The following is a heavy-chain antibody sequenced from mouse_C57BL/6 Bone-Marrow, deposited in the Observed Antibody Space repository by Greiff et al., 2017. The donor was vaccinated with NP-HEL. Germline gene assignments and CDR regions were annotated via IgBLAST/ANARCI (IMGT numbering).Heavy chain of an antibody. CDR1: GYTFTDYY. J-gene: IGHJ2*01. D-gene: IGHD1-1*01. V-gene: IGHV1-26*01. CDR2: INPNNGGT. Sequence: VQLQQSGPELVKPGASVKISCKASGYTFTDYYMNWVKQSHGKSLEWIGDINPNNGGTSYNQKFKGKATLTVDKSSSTAYMELRSLTSEDSAVYYCARDFSITTVDYWGQGTTLTVSS. CDR3: ARDFSITTVDY.